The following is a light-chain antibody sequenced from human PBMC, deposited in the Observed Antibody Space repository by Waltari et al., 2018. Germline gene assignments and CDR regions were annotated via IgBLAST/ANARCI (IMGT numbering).Light chain of an antibody. J-gene: IGLJ3*02. CDR2: DVS. Sequence: QSALTQPRSVSGSPGQSGTISCPGTGSDVGDFNSVSWYQQPPGKAPKLVIFDVSKRPSGVPDRFSGSKSGTSASLTVSGLQAEDEADYYCCSYAGIWVFGGGTKLTVL. V-gene: IGLV2-11*01. CDR3: CSYAGIWV. CDR1: GSDVGDFNS.